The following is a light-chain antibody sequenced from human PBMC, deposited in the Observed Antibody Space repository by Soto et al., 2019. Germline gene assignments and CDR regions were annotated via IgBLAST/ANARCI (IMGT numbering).Light chain of an antibody. J-gene: IGKJ1*01. CDR3: QQSYSTPWT. V-gene: IGKV1-39*01. Sequence: DIEMTQSPSTLSSSVGDRVTITCRASQSVSSYLDWYHQNPGKASKLLIYAASSLESGIPSRFSGSGSGTDFTLTISSLQPEDFAVYYCQQSYSTPWTFGQGTKLEIK. CDR2: AAS. CDR1: QSVSSY.